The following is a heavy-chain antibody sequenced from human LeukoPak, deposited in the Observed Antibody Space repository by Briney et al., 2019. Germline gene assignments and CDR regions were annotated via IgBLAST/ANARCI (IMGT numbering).Heavy chain of an antibody. CDR3: ARRGADGWGFFDY. J-gene: IGHJ4*02. CDR2: VSESADRT. CDR1: GFTISTYV. Sequence: GGSLRLSCAASGFTISTYVMNWVRQAPGKGLEWVSSVSESADRTFYADSVKGRFTISRDNSKNTLYLEMSSLRVEDTAVYYCARRGADGWGFFDYWGQGILVTVSS. V-gene: IGHV3-23*01. D-gene: IGHD5-24*01.